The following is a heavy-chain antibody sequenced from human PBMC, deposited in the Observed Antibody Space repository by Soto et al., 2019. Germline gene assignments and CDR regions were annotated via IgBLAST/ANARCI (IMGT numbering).Heavy chain of an antibody. J-gene: IGHJ5*02. CDR2: IYYSGST. D-gene: IGHD4-17*01. Sequence: SETLSLTCTVSGGSISSYCWSWIRQPPGKGLEWIGYIYYSGSTNYNPSLKSRVTISVDTSKNQFSLKLSSVTAADTAVYYCARDIYGDYNNRFDPGDREPWSPSPQ. V-gene: IGHV4-59*01. CDR1: GGSISSYC. CDR3: ARDIYGDYNNRFDP.